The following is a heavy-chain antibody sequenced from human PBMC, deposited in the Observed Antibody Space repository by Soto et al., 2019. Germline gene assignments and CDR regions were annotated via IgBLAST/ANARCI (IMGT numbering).Heavy chain of an antibody. CDR1: GFTFSSYA. J-gene: IGHJ3*02. V-gene: IGHV3-30*04. CDR3: ARVTGYSSSYDAFDI. CDR2: ISYDGSNK. D-gene: IGHD6-13*01. Sequence: GGSLRLSCAASGFTFSSYAMHWVRQAPGKGLEWVAVISYDGSNKYYADSVKGRFTISRDNSKNTLYLQMNSLRAEDTAVYYCARVTGYSSSYDAFDIWGQGTMVTVSS.